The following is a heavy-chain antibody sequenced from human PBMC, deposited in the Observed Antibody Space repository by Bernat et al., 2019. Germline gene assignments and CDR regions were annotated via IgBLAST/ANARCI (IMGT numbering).Heavy chain of an antibody. CDR3: TRHPNSSSYDSYYHYYGMDV. J-gene: IGHJ6*02. CDR2: IRSKANSYAT. Sequence: EVQLVESGGGLVQPGGSLKLSCAASGFTFSGSAMHWVRQASGKGLEWVGRIRSKANSYATAYAASVKGRFTISRDDSKNTAYLQMNSLKTEDTAVYYCTRHPNSSSYDSYYHYYGMDVWGQGTTVTVSS. D-gene: IGHD6-6*01. V-gene: IGHV3-73*02. CDR1: GFTFSGSA.